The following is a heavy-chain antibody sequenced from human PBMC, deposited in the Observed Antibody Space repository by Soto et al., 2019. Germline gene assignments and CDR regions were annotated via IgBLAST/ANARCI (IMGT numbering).Heavy chain of an antibody. CDR3: AKDSGRGDGYYYYDMDG. CDR2: IIPILGIT. V-gene: IGHV1-69*08. J-gene: IGHJ6*02. CDR1: GGTFSSHT. Sequence: QVQLVQSGAEVKQHGSSVKVSCKASGGTFSSHTITWVRQAPGLGLEWMGRIIPILGITNYAQRYQGRDTIIADKLKTKDYKERSSMRSEPTAVNYSAKDSGRGDGYYYYDMDGWCQETTINVSS. D-gene: IGHD1-26*01.